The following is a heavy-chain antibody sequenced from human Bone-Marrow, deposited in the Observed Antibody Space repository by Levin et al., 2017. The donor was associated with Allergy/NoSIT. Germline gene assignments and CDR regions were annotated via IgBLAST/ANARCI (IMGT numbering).Heavy chain of an antibody. Sequence: GGSLRLSCAASGFTFSSYGMHWVRQAPGKGLEWVAVISYDGSNKYYADSVKGRFTISRDNSKNTLYLQMNSLRAEDTAVYYCAKDGKDSGYDIRVYFDIWGQGTMVTVSS. D-gene: IGHD5-12*01. J-gene: IGHJ3*02. CDR1: GFTFSSYG. CDR2: ISYDGSNK. CDR3: AKDGKDSGYDIRVYFDI. V-gene: IGHV3-30*18.